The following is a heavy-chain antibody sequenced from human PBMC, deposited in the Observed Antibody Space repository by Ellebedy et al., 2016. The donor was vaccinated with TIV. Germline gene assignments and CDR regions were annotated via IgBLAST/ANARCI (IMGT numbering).Heavy chain of an antibody. CDR2: IYPGDSDT. V-gene: IGHV5-51*01. J-gene: IGHJ4*02. Sequence: GESLKISCKGSGYIFTSYWIGWVRQMPGKGLEWMGIIYPGDSDTRYSPSFQGQVTISADKSISTAYLQWSSLKASDTAIYYCARRLAYCSGGSCSGYYLDYWGQGTLVSVSS. CDR1: GYIFTSYW. CDR3: ARRLAYCSGGSCSGYYLDY. D-gene: IGHD2-15*01.